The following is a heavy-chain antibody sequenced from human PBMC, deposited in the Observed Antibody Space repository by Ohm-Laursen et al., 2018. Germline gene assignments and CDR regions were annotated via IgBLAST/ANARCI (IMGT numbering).Heavy chain of an antibody. CDR1: GGSFSAYY. CDR2: ISHTGST. J-gene: IGHJ4*02. Sequence: SDTLSLTCPVYGGSFSAYYWTWLRQPPGKGLEWIGEISHTGSTNYNPSLKSRVTISVDTSKNQFPLKVTSVTAADTAVYYYASSPGMIRGAPAYWGQGTLVTVSS. D-gene: IGHD3-10*01. V-gene: IGHV4-34*01. CDR3: ASSPGMIRGAPAY.